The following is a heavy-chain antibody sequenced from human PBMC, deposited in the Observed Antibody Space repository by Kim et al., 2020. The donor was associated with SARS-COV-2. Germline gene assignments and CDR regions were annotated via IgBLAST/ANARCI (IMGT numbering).Heavy chain of an antibody. CDR2: IYYSGGT. CDR3: AREILFLCGPNCFDP. V-gene: IGHV4-61*01. CDR1: GGSVSSGSYY. Sequence: SETLSLTCTVSGGSVSSGSYYWSWIRQPPGKGLEWIGYIYYSGGTNYNPSLKSRVTISVDTSKNQFSLKLSSVTAADTAVYYCAREILFLCGPNCFDPWGQGTLVTVSS. J-gene: IGHJ5*02. D-gene: IGHD3-3*01.